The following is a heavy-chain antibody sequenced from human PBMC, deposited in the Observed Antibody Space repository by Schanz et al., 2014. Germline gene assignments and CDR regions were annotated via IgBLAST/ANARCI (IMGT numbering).Heavy chain of an antibody. CDR1: GGSITNYY. CDR3: ARHTYFNCYFDY. V-gene: IGHV4-59*08. Sequence: QEQLQESGPGLVKPSETLSLTCTVSGGSITNYYWSWIRQPPGKGLEWVGYVSNTGTANYNPSLKSRVSISVDSSNNKFSRKLSSVTAADTAVYYCARHTYFNCYFDYWGPGTLATVSS. D-gene: IGHD1-1*01. CDR2: VSNTGTA. J-gene: IGHJ4*02.